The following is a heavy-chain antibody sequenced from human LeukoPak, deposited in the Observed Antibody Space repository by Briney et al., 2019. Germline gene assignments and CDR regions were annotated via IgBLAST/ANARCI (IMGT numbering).Heavy chain of an antibody. V-gene: IGHV4-59*12. J-gene: IGHJ4*02. CDR2: IYYRGST. Sequence: SETLSLTCTVSGGSISSYYWSWLRQPPGKGLEWIGYIYYRGSTYYNPSLKSRVIISVDTSKNQFSLKLSSMTAADTAVYYCARERTYYFDYWGQGTQVTVSS. CDR3: ARERTYYFDY. CDR1: GGSISSYY.